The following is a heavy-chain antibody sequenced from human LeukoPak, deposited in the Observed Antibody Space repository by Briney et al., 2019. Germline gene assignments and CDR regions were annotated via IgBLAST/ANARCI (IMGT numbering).Heavy chain of an antibody. J-gene: IGHJ6*02. V-gene: IGHV3-7*03. CDR1: AFIFSGHW. D-gene: IGHD2-2*02. Sequence: PGGSLRLSCEGSAFIFSGHWMNWVRQTPGKGREWVASIKEDGSERQYVDSVKGRFSISRDNTKGSLFLQLNSLRAEDTAVYYCARDIVVVPAAIPIQYYYYGMDVWGQGTTVTVSS. CDR3: ARDIVVVPAAIPIQYYYYGMDV. CDR2: IKEDGSER.